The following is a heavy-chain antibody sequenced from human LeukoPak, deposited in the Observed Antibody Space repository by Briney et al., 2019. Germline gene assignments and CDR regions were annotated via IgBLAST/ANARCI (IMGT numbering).Heavy chain of an antibody. V-gene: IGHV1-2*02. CDR2: INPNSGGT. CDR1: GYTFTGYY. CDR3: ARDYNYYGSGSYLDY. J-gene: IGHJ4*02. D-gene: IGHD3-10*01. Sequence: APVKVSCKASGYTFTGYYMHWVRQAPGQGLEWIGWINPNSGGTNYAQRFQGRVTMTRDTSISTAYMELSRLKSDDTAVYYCARDYNYYGSGSYLDYWGQGTLVTVSS.